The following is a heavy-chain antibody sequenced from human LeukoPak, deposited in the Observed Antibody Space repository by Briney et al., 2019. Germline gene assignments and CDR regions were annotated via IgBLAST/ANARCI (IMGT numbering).Heavy chain of an antibody. J-gene: IGHJ6*04. D-gene: IGHD3-10*02. Sequence: RGSLRLSCAASGFTFSSYEMNWVRQAPGKGLEWVSYISSSGSTIYYADSVKGRFTISRDNAKNSLYLQMNSLRAEDTAVYYCAELGITMIGGVWGKGTTVTISS. CDR1: GFTFSSYE. CDR2: ISSSGSTI. V-gene: IGHV3-48*03. CDR3: AELGITMIGGV.